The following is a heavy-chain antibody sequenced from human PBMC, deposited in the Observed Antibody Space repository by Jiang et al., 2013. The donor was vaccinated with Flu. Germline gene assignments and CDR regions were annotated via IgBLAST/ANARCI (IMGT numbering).Heavy chain of an antibody. J-gene: IGHJ4*02. D-gene: IGHD3-10*01. V-gene: IGHV4-34*01. CDR2: INHSGST. CDR3: ARSTRYSNYYGSGSYKKTFDY. CDR1: GGSFSGYY. Sequence: LLKPSETLSLTCAVYGGSFSGYYWSWIRQPPGKGLEWIGEINHSGSTNYNPSLKSRVTISVDTSKNQFSLKLSSVTAADTAVYYCARSTRYSNYYGSGSYKKTFDYWGQGTLVTVSS.